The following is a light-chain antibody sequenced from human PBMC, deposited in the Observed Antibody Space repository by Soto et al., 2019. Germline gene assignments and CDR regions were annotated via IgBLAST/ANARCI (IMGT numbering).Light chain of an antibody. CDR3: QQYHGFSRT. J-gene: IGKJ1*01. Sequence: DIQMTQSPSSLSASGGDTVIITCRASQTISDSLAWYQQKPGKAPDLLISDVSKLERGVASRFSGSGSGTEFTLTISSMQPDDLATYYCQQYHGFSRTFGQGTKVDI. CDR1: QTISDS. CDR2: DVS. V-gene: IGKV1-5*01.